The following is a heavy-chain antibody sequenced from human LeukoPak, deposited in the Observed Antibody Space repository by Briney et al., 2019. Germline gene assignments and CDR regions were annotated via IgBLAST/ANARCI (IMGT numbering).Heavy chain of an antibody. CDR2: FDPEDGET. Sequence: ASVKVSCKVSGYTLTELSMHWVRQAPGKGLEWMGGFDPEDGETIYAQKFQGRVTMTRDTSISTAYMELSRLRSDDTAVYYCASPTAGAFDIWGQGTMVTVSS. V-gene: IGHV1-24*01. J-gene: IGHJ3*02. D-gene: IGHD6-13*01. CDR3: ASPTAGAFDI. CDR1: GYTLTELS.